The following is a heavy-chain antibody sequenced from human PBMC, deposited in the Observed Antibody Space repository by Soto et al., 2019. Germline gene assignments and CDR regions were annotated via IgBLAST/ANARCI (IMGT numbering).Heavy chain of an antibody. J-gene: IGHJ4*02. CDR2: IIHIFGTA. D-gene: IGHD3-10*01. CDR3: AREVQDYGSGRSDYYFDY. Sequence: QVQLVQSGAEVKKPGSSVKVSCKASGGTFSSYAISWVRQAPGQGLEWMGGIIHIFGTANYAQKFQGRVTITADESTITAYMELSSLRSEATAVYYCAREVQDYGSGRSDYYFDYGGQGTLVTVSS. V-gene: IGHV1-69*12. CDR1: GGTFSSYA.